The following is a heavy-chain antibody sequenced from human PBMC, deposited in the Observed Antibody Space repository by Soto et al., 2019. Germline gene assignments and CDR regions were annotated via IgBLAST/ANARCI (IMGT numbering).Heavy chain of an antibody. J-gene: IGHJ4*02. D-gene: IGHD4-17*01. CDR2: IIPILGIA. CDR3: ARDLAEPNLLHPPIPYDCGDDDDSLGY. CDR1: GGTFSSYT. Sequence: QVQLVQSGAEVKKPGSSVKVSCKASGGTFSSYTISWVRQAPGQGLEWMGRIIPILGIANYAQKFQGRVTITADKSTSTAYMERSSLRSEDTAVYYCARDLAEPNLLHPPIPYDCGDDDDSLGYWGQGTLVTVSS. V-gene: IGHV1-69*08.